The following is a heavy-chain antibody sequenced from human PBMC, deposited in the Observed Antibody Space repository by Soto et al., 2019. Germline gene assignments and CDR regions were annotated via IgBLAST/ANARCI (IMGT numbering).Heavy chain of an antibody. Sequence: QVQLVESGGDVVQPGRSLRLSCAASGFTLSSYAIHWVHQAPGKGLEWLAVISYDGTNKYYADSVEGRFTISRDISKNTLYLQMHTLTTDDTAVYYCAKDQRRAVAGAVDYWGQGTLVTVSS. CDR1: GFTLSSYA. J-gene: IGHJ4*02. D-gene: IGHD6-19*01. V-gene: IGHV3-30-3*01. CDR2: ISYDGTNK. CDR3: AKDQRRAVAGAVDY.